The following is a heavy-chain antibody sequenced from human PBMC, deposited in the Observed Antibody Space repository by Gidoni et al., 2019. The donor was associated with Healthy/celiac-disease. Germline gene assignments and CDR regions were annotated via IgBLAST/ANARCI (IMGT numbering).Heavy chain of an antibody. Sequence: QVQLVQSGAEVKKPGASVKVSCKASGYTFTGYYMHWVRQAPGQGLAWMGRINPNSGGTNDAQKFQGRVTMTRDTSISTAYMELSRLRSDDTAVYYCASEGGYSYGYDYWGQGTLVTVSS. D-gene: IGHD5-18*01. CDR2: INPNSGGT. J-gene: IGHJ4*02. CDR1: GYTFTGYY. CDR3: ASEGGYSYGYDY. V-gene: IGHV1-2*06.